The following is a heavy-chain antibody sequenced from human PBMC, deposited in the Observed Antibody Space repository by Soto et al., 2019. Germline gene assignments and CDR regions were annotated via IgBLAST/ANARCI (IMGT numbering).Heavy chain of an antibody. CDR3: SGSYSDYGMYV. J-gene: IGHJ6*02. V-gene: IGHV1-3*05. Sequence: QVQLVQSGAEEKKPGASVKVSCKASGYTFTSYAMHWVRQAPGQRLEWMGWINAGNGNTKYSQKLQGRVTITRDTSASTAYMELSSLRSEDTAVYYCSGSYSDYGMYVWGQGTTVTVSS. CDR2: INAGNGNT. CDR1: GYTFTSYA. D-gene: IGHD3-10*01.